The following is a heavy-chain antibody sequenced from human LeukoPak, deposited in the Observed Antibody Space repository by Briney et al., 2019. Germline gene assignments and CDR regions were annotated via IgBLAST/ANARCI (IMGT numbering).Heavy chain of an antibody. J-gene: IGHJ4*01. CDR3: TRELPREVTLDY. CDR1: GFEFTSYG. CDR2: INTDGSST. V-gene: IGHV3-74*01. D-gene: IGHD2-21*02. Sequence: GGSLRLSCAASGFEFTSYGMQWVRQAPGKGLVWVSRINTDGSSTSYADSVKGRFTVSRDNAKNTLFLQVNSLRAEDTAVYFCTRELPREVTLDYWGQGTPVTVSS.